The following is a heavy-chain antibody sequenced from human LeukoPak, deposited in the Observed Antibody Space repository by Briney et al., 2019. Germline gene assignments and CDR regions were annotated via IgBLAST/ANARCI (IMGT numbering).Heavy chain of an antibody. D-gene: IGHD6-19*01. J-gene: IGHJ4*02. CDR3: ASQSSGWYPLGY. CDR1: GFTFSSYW. CDR2: INSDGSST. V-gene: IGHV3-74*01. Sequence: GGSLRLSCAASGFTFSSYWMHWVRQAPGKGLVWVSRINSDGSSTSYADSVKGRFTISRDNAKNTLYLQMNSLRAEDTAVYYCASQSSGWYPLGYWGQGTLVTVSS.